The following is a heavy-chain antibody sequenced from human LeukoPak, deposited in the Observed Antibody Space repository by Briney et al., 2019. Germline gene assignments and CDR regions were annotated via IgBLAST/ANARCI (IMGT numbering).Heavy chain of an antibody. V-gene: IGHV3-74*01. CDR3: ARAHPAYGMDV. Sequence: PGGSLRLSCAASEFTFSTYWMHWVRQAPGKGLVWVSRIKTDGSYTTYADSVKGRFTISRDNAKNTLYLQMNSLRDEDTAVYYCARAHPAYGMDVWGQGTTVTVSS. J-gene: IGHJ6*02. CDR2: IKTDGSYT. CDR1: EFTFSTYW.